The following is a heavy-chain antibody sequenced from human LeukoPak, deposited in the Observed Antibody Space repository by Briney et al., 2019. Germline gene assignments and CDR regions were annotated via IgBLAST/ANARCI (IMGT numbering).Heavy chain of an antibody. D-gene: IGHD3-10*01. V-gene: IGHV4-31*03. CDR3: AGQIGSGRYTFDY. CDR2: IYYNGRT. Sequence: SETLSLTCSVSGDFIGTGAYYWSWLRQHPGKGLEWIGFIYYNGRTHSKPSLQSRVSVSVDTSKNQFSLRLTSMTAADTAIYYCAGQIGSGRYTFDYRGQGMPVTVSS. CDR1: GDFIGTGAYY. J-gene: IGHJ4*02.